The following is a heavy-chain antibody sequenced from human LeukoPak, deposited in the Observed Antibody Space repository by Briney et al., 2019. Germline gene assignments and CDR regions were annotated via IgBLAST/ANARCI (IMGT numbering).Heavy chain of an antibody. D-gene: IGHD2-21*02. CDR1: GFTVSSNY. J-gene: IGHJ4*02. V-gene: IGHV3-66*01. Sequence: GGSLRLSCAASGFTVSSNYMSRVRQAPGKGLEWVSVIYSGGSTYYADSVKGRFTISRDNSKNTLYLQMNSLRAEDTAVYYCARAYCGGDCYPSFWGQGTLVTVSS. CDR2: IYSGGST. CDR3: ARAYCGGDCYPSF.